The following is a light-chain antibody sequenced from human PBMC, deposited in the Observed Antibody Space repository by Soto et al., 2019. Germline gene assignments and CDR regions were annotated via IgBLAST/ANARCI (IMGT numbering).Light chain of an antibody. V-gene: IGKV3-20*01. Sequence: EIVLTQSPGTLSLSPGERATLSCRASQSVSSNYLAWYQQKPGQAPRLLIYGASTRATGIPDRISGSGSGTDVSLTISRLEPEDFAVYYCQQYGRSPPLIFGGGTKVEIK. CDR1: QSVSSNY. CDR3: QQYGRSPPLI. J-gene: IGKJ4*01. CDR2: GAS.